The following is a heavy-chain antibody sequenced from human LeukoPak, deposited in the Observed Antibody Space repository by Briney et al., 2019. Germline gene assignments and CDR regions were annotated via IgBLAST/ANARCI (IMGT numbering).Heavy chain of an antibody. CDR1: GGSFSGYY. D-gene: IGHD5-24*01. CDR2: IHYSASI. CDR3: SRGTDAYKCGNS. J-gene: IGHJ4*02. Sequence: SETLSLTCAVYGGSFSGYYWTWIRQPPGKGLEWIGEIHYSASINYNPSLKSRVTISADTSNNHFSLKVNSVTAADTAVYYCSRGTDAYKCGNSWGQGTLVTVSS. V-gene: IGHV4-34*01.